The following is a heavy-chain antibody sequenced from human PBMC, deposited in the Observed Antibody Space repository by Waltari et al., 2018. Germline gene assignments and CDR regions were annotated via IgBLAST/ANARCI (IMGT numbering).Heavy chain of an antibody. J-gene: IGHJ6*03. CDR2: INHSGST. CDR1: GGSFRGYY. Sequence: QVQLQKWGAARLKPSETRSLTCAVHGGSFRGYYWSWTRKPPGKGLEWIGEINHSGSTNYNPTLKSRVTISVDTSKNQFSLKLSSVTAADTAVYYCAREGSTSRYYYMDVWGKGTTVTVSS. CDR3: AREGSTSRYYYMDV. D-gene: IGHD2-2*01. V-gene: IGHV4-34*01.